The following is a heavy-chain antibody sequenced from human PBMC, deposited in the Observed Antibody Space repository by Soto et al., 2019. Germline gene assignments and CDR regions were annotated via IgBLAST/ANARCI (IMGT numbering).Heavy chain of an antibody. J-gene: IGHJ4*02. CDR3: AHRVLRTVFGLVTTTAIYFDF. Sequence: QITLNESGPTVVRPTETLTLTCRFSGFSLTTSGVGVGWIRQSPGKAPEWLALIYWDDDKRYSASLKSRLTITKDTSKNQVSRTVSDLDRTDTATYYCAHRVLRTVFGLVTTTAIYFDFWGQGTPVAVSS. CDR2: IYWDDDK. CDR1: GFSLTTSGVG. D-gene: IGHD3-3*01. V-gene: IGHV2-5*02.